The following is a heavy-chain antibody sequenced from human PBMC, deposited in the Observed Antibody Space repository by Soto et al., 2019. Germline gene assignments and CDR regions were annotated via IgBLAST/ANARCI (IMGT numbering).Heavy chain of an antibody. CDR1: GGSISSSSYY. V-gene: IGHV4-39*01. CDR3: ARHGNWNSDY. CDR2: IYYSGST. Sequence: PSETLSLTCTVSGGSISSSSYYWGWIRQPPGKGLEWIGSIYYSGSTYYNPSLKSRVTISVDTSKNQFSLKLSSVTAADTAVYYCARHGNWNSDYWGQGTLVTVSS. D-gene: IGHD1-20*01. J-gene: IGHJ4*02.